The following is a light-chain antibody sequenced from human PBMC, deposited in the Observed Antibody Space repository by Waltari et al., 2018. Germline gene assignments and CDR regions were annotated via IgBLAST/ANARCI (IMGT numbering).Light chain of an antibody. CDR2: EVT. Sequence: SSLTERPCVAWGPGLYVSISCTGTTTDVDRYNRVSWYQQSPGTAPKLIIYEVTHRPSGVPDRFSGSKSGNTASLTISGLQAEDEADYYCSSYTSSSTVVFGGGTKLTVL. J-gene: IGLJ3*02. V-gene: IGLV2-18*02. CDR3: SSYTSSSTVV. CDR1: TTDVDRYNR.